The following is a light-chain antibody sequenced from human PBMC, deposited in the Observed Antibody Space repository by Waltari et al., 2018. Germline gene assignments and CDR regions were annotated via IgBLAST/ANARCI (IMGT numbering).Light chain of an antibody. CDR2: GNN. CDR1: ISNIGAGYD. CDR3: QSYDNILSGGV. Sequence: QSVLTQPPSVSGAPGQRVTIYCTGSISNIGAGYDVHWYQQLPGTAPKLLIYGNNNRPAGVPDRFSGSKSGTSASLAITGLQSDDEADYYCQSYDNILSGGVFGGGTKRTVL. J-gene: IGLJ2*01. V-gene: IGLV1-40*01.